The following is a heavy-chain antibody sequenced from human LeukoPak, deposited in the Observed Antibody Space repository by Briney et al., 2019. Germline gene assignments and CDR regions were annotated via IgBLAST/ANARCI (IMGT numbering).Heavy chain of an antibody. CDR1: GYTFTIYD. V-gene: IGHV1-8*01. J-gene: IGHJ4*02. Sequence: AASVTVSFKGSGYTFTIYDINWVRQATGQGLEWMGWMNPNSGNTGYAQKFQGRVTITRNTSISTAYMELSSLRSEDTAVYYCARGENFRSTDDVIDYWGQGTLVTVSS. D-gene: IGHD4-11*01. CDR2: MNPNSGNT. CDR3: ARGENFRSTDDVIDY.